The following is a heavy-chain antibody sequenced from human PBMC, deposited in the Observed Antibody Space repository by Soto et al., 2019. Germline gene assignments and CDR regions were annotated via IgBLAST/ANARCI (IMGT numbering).Heavy chain of an antibody. D-gene: IGHD3-10*01. J-gene: IGHJ5*02. CDR1: GGSISRFTYY. CDR3: ARRERYYGSPGWFDP. CDR2: VYYNENT. Sequence: SETLSLTCSVSGGSISRFTYYWGWIRQPPGKGLEWSGTVYYNENTYYNPSLKSRVTITVDTAKNQFSLNLRSVTAADTAMYFCARRERYYGSPGWFDPWGPGTLVTVSS. V-gene: IGHV4-39*01.